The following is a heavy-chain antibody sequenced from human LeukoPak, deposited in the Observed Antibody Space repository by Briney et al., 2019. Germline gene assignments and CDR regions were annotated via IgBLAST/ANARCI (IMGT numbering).Heavy chain of an antibody. CDR2: IYYSGST. J-gene: IGHJ4*02. Sequence: SETLSLTCTVSGGSISSSSYYWGWIRQPPGKGLEWIGSIYYSGSTYYNPSLESRVTISVDTSKNQFSLKLSSVTAADTAVYYCARLVGATDYWGQGTLVTVSS. V-gene: IGHV4-39*01. D-gene: IGHD1-26*01. CDR1: GGSISSSSYY. CDR3: ARLVGATDY.